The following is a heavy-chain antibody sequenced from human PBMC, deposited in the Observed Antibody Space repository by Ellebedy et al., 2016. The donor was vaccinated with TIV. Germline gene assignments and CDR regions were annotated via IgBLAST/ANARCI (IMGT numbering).Heavy chain of an antibody. CDR2: INPDGSAE. V-gene: IGHV3-7*01. D-gene: IGHD3-3*01. CDR1: GFIISGDW. CDR3: ARDLHDRKYSDWSAYYKGAFDI. Sequence: PGGSLRLSCAASGFIISGDWMSWVRQAPGKGLEWVAHINPDGSAEYYVDSVKGRFTISRDNAKRSLFLQMNSLRAEDTAVYYCARDLHDRKYSDWSAYYKGAFDIWGRGTMVTVSS. J-gene: IGHJ3*02.